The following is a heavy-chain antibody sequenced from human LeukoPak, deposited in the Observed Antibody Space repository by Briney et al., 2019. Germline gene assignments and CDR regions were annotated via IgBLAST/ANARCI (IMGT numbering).Heavy chain of an antibody. CDR3: ARYDFWSGLYFDY. J-gene: IGHJ4*02. CDR2: IYYSGST. V-gene: IGHV4-59*01. Sequence: SQTLYVTCTGSAGSITSYYWSWIRQPPGKGLEWIGYIYYSGSTNYNPSLKSRVTISGDTSKNQFSLKLSSVTAADTAVYYCARYDFWSGLYFDYWGQGTLVTVSS. D-gene: IGHD3-3*01. CDR1: AGSITSYY.